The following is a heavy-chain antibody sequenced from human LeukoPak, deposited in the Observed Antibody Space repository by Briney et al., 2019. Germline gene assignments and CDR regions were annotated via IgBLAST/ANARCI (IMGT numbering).Heavy chain of an antibody. CDR2: IYSGGST. CDR3: ARGIYDSRVEDL. J-gene: IGHJ4*02. V-gene: IGHV3-53*01. Sequence: PGGSLRLSCAASGFTVSSNYTSWVRQAPGKGLEWVSVIYSGGSTYYADSVKGRFTISRDNSKNTLYLQMNSLRAEDTAVYYCARGIYDSRVEDLWGQGTLVTVSS. CDR1: GFTVSSNY. D-gene: IGHD3-22*01.